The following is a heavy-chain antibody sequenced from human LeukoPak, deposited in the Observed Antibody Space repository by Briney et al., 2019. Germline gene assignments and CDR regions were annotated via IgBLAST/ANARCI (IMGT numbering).Heavy chain of an antibody. V-gene: IGHV3-23*01. Sequence: GGSLRLSCAASGFTFSSYAMSWVRQAPGKGLEWVSAISGSGGSTYYADSVKGRFTISRDNSKNTLYLQMNSLRAEDTTVYYCAKEEGRIVGATAFDYWGQGTLVTVSS. CDR3: AKEEGRIVGATAFDY. CDR2: ISGSGGST. J-gene: IGHJ4*02. D-gene: IGHD1-26*01. CDR1: GFTFSSYA.